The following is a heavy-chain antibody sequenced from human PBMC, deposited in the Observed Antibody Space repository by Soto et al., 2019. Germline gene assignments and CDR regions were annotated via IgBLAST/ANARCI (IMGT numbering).Heavy chain of an antibody. D-gene: IGHD1-20*01. CDR1: GFNFITFS. J-gene: IGHJ3*02. Sequence: DVQLVESGGGLVKPGGSLRLSCAASGFNFITFSMNWVRQAPGKGLEWVSSISASSSSIYYAESVKGRFTVSRDNAKNSLYLQMNSLTAEDTALYYCVRDAYNRDAFDIGGQWTTVTVSS. CDR2: ISASSSSI. CDR3: VRDAYNRDAFDI. V-gene: IGHV3-21*01.